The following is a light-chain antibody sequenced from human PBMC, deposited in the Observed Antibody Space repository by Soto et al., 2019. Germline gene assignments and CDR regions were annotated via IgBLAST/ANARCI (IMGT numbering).Light chain of an antibody. Sequence: DIQMTQSPSTLSGSVGDRVTITCRASQTISSWLAWYQQKPGKAPKLLIYDASSLESGVPSRFGGSGSGTEFTLTISSLQPEDFATYFCQQTNSFPLTFGGGTKVDI. J-gene: IGKJ4*01. CDR2: DAS. V-gene: IGKV1-5*01. CDR1: QTISSW. CDR3: QQTNSFPLT.